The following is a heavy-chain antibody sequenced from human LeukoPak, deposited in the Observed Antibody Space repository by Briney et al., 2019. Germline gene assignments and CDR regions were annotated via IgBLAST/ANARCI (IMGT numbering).Heavy chain of an antibody. CDR1: GFTFTYFA. CDR2: ISSSGDST. J-gene: IGHJ1*01. CDR3: AKARLDSSGLPAEYFQH. D-gene: IGHD3-22*01. Sequence: HPGGSLRLSCAASGFTFTYFAFSWVRQAPGKGLEWVSTISSSGDSTYYADSVKGRFTLSRDNSKNTLYLQMNSLRAEDTAVYYCAKARLDSSGLPAEYFQHWGQGTLVTVSS. V-gene: IGHV3-23*01.